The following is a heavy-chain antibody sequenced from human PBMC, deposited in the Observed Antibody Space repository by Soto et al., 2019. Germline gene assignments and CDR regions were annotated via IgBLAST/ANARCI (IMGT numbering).Heavy chain of an antibody. J-gene: IGHJ6*02. CDR3: ARARGNRLQGYYYGMDV. V-gene: IGHV5-51*01. CDR2: IYPGDSDT. D-gene: IGHD4-4*01. CDR1: GYSFTSYW. Sequence: PGESLKISCKGSGYSFTSYWIGWVRQMPGKGLEWMGIIYPGDSDTRYSPSFQGQVTISADKSISTAYLQWSSLKASDTAMYYCARARGNRLQGYYYGMDVWGQGTTVTVSS.